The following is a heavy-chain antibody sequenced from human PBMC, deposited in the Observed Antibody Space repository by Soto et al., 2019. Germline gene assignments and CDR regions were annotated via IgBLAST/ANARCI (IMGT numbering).Heavy chain of an antibody. V-gene: IGHV1-46*01. CDR1: GYTFTSYY. Sequence: GASVKVSCKASGYTFTSYYMHWVRQAPGQGLEWMGIINPSSGSTSYAQKFQGRVTMTRNTSTSTAYMELSSLRSEDTAVYYCARVMGSGNYYYYYYMDVWGKGTTVTVSS. CDR2: INPSSGST. J-gene: IGHJ6*03. D-gene: IGHD3-10*01. CDR3: ARVMGSGNYYYYYYMDV.